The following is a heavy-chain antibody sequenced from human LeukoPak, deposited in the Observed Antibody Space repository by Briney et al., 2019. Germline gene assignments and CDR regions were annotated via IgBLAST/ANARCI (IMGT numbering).Heavy chain of an antibody. CDR3: ARDSVEMATIKFDY. D-gene: IGHD5-24*01. CDR1: GYTFTGYY. Sequence: ASVKVSCKASGYTFTGYYMHWVRQAPGQGLEWMGWINPNSGSTNYAQKFQGRVTMTRDTSISTAYMELSRLRSDDTAVYYCARDSVEMATIKFDYWGQGTLVTVSS. CDR2: INPNSGST. J-gene: IGHJ4*02. V-gene: IGHV1-2*02.